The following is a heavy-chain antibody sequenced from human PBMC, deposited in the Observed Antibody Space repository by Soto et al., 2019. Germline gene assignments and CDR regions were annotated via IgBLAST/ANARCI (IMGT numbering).Heavy chain of an antibody. V-gene: IGHV5-51*01. Sequence: GESLKISCQGSGYSFTGYWIGWVRQMPGKGLEWMGIIYPGDSDTRYSPSFQGQVTISADKSISTAYLQWSSLKASDTAMYYCARGPRGRYSGYDSPVTYYYYGMDVWGQGTTVTVSS. CDR3: ARGPRGRYSGYDSPVTYYYYGMDV. CDR1: GYSFTGYW. D-gene: IGHD5-12*01. CDR2: IYPGDSDT. J-gene: IGHJ6*02.